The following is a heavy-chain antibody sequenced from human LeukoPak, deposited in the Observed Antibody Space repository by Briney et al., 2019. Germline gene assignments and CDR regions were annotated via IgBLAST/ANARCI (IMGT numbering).Heavy chain of an antibody. Sequence: GASVKVSCKASGYTFTSYGISWVRQAPGQGLEWMGGIIPIFGTANYAQKFQGRVTITADESTSTAYMELSSLRSEDTAVYYCARGTRVEMATIPQIWFLDYWGQGTLVTVSS. V-gene: IGHV1-69*13. CDR3: ARGTRVEMATIPQIWFLDY. CDR1: GYTFTSYG. J-gene: IGHJ4*02. CDR2: IIPIFGTA. D-gene: IGHD5-24*01.